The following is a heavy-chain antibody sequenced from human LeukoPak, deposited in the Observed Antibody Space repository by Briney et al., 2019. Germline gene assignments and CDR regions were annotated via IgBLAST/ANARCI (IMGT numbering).Heavy chain of an antibody. D-gene: IGHD1-26*01. CDR1: GFTFSSYW. CDR3: ARDFTILVGATPDAFDI. CDR2: IKQDGSEK. Sequence: PGGSLRLSCAASGFTFSSYWMSWVRQAPGKGLEWVANIKQDGSEKYYADSVRGRFTISRNNAKNSLYLQMDSLRAEDTAVYYCARDFTILVGATPDAFDIWGQGTMVTVSS. J-gene: IGHJ3*02. V-gene: IGHV3-7*01.